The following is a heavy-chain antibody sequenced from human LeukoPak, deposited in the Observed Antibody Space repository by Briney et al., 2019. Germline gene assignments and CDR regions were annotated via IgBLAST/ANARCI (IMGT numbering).Heavy chain of an antibody. Sequence: ASVKVSCKASGYTFTGYYMHWVRQAPGQGLEWMGWINPNSGGTNYAQKFQGRVTMTRDTSISTAYMELSRLRSDDTAVYYCAREKWLRFEYYYYYYGMDVWGQGTTVTVSS. J-gene: IGHJ6*02. CDR2: INPNSGGT. CDR1: GYTFTGYY. D-gene: IGHD5-12*01. CDR3: AREKWLRFEYYYYYYGMDV. V-gene: IGHV1-2*02.